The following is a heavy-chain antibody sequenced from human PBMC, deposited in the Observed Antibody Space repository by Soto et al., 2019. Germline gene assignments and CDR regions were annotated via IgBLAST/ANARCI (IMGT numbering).Heavy chain of an antibody. D-gene: IGHD1-26*01. CDR3: ARVGGSYYSFYYYGMDV. CDR1: GYTFTSYG. V-gene: IGHV1-18*04. Sequence: ASVKVSCKASGYTFTSYGISWVRQAPGQGLEWMGWISAYSGNTNYAQKLQGRVTMTTDTSTSTAYMELRSLRSDDTAVYYCARVGGSYYSFYYYGMDVWGQGTTVTVSS. CDR2: ISAYSGNT. J-gene: IGHJ6*02.